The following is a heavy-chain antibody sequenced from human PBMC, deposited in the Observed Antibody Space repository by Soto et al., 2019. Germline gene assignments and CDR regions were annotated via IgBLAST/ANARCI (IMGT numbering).Heavy chain of an antibody. CDR1: CDSFSSTHW. Sequence: QVQLQDSGPGLVKPSGTLSLTCAVSCDSFSSTHWWSWVRQPPGKGLEWIGEIYHSGNNNYNPSLTSRVTISIDKSKNQFSRKLSSVTAADTAVYYCARCGYTAYDKEFDYWGQGTLVTVSS. CDR3: ARCGYTAYDKEFDY. CDR2: IYHSGNN. D-gene: IGHD5-12*01. V-gene: IGHV4-4*02. J-gene: IGHJ4*02.